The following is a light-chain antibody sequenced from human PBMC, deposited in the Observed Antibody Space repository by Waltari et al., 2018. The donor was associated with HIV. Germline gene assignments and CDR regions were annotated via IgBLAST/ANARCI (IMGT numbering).Light chain of an antibody. CDR3: CSYAGSSTYV. CDR1: SSDVGGYNY. V-gene: IGLV2-11*01. CDR2: DVS. Sequence: QSALTQPRSVSGSPGQSVTISCTGTSSDVGGYNYVSWYQQHPGKAPKLMMYDVSKRPSGVPDSFSGSKSGNTASLTISGLQAEDEADYYCCSYAGSSTYVFGTGTKVTVL. J-gene: IGLJ1*01.